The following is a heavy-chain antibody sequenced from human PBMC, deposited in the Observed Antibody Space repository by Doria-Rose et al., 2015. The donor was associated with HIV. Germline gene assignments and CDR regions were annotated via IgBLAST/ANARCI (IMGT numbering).Heavy chain of an antibody. D-gene: IGHD6-13*01. J-gene: IGHJ4*02. Sequence: ESGPVLVKPTETLTLTYTVSGVSLSSPGMGVSWIRQPPGKALEWLAIMFSDDERSYKTSLKSRLTISRGTSKSQVVLTMTDMDPVDTATYYCARIKSSRWYHKYYFDFWGQGTLVIVSA. CDR2: MFSDDER. V-gene: IGHV2-26*01. CDR3: ARIKSSRWYHKYYFDF. CDR1: GVSLSSPGMG.